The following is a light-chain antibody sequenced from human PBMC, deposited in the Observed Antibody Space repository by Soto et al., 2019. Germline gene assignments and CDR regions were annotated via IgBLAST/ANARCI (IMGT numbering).Light chain of an antibody. V-gene: IGKV3-11*01. CDR1: QSVSSY. J-gene: IGKJ1*01. CDR2: DAS. CDR3: QQCASWPLT. Sequence: EIVLTQSPATLSLSPGERATLSCRASQSVSSYFAWYQQKPGQAPRLLIYDASTRATGIPARFSGSGSGTDFTLTISSLEPEDFAVYYCQQCASWPLTFGQGTRVEIK.